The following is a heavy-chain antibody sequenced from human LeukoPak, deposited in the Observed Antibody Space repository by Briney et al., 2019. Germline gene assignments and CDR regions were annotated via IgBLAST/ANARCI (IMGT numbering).Heavy chain of an antibody. CDR1: GGSISSGDYY. CDR2: IYYSGST. CDR3: ARHPPDSYSSSWYEYFQH. J-gene: IGHJ1*01. D-gene: IGHD6-13*01. Sequence: SQTLSLTCTVSGGSISSGDYYWSWIRQPPGKGLEWIGYIYYSGSTYYNPSLKSRVTISVDTSKNQFSLKLSSVTAADTAVYYCARHPPDSYSSSWYEYFQHWGQGTLVTVSS. V-gene: IGHV4-30-4*08.